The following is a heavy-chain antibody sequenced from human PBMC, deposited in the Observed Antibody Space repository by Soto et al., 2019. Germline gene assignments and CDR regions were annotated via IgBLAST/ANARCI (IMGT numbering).Heavy chain of an antibody. V-gene: IGHV3-33*01. CDR3: ARERGQIDS. CDR1: GFTFSNYG. J-gene: IGHJ4*02. Sequence: QVQLVESGGGVVQPGRSLRLSCAASGFTFSNYGMQWVRQAPGKGLEWVAVIWHDGTNQYYGESVKGRFTISRDNSNNTLYLQLNSVRAEDTAVYFCARERGQIDSWGQGTLVTVSS. CDR2: IWHDGTNQ.